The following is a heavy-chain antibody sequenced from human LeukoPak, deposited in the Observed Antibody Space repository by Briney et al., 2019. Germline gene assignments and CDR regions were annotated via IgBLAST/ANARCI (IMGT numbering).Heavy chain of an antibody. CDR1: GGTFGSYA. J-gene: IGHJ5*02. V-gene: IGHV1-69*13. CDR2: IIPIFGTA. Sequence: GASVKVSCKASGGTFGSYAISWVRQAPGQGLEWMGGIIPIFGTANYAQKFQGRVTITADESTSTAYMELSSLRSEDTAVYYCARGAQAYQLYNWFDPWGQGTLVTVSS. D-gene: IGHD2-2*01. CDR3: ARGAQAYQLYNWFDP.